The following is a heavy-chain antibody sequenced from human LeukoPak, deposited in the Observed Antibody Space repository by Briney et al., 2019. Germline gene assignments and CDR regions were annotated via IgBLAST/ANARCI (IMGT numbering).Heavy chain of an antibody. CDR2: IYYSGST. J-gene: IGHJ5*02. V-gene: IGHV4-59*01. Sequence: SETLSLTCTVSGGSISSYYWSWIRQPPGKGLEWIGYIYYSGSTNYNPSLKSRVTISVDTSKNQFSLKLSSVTAADTAVYYCARESLNWFDPWGQGTLVTVSS. CDR3: ARESLNWFDP. CDR1: GGSISSYY.